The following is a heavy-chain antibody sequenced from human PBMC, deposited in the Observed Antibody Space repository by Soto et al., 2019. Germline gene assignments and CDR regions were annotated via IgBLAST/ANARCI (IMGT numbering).Heavy chain of an antibody. D-gene: IGHD5-18*01. CDR2: IRSKANSYAT. CDR1: GLTFSGSA. Sequence: GGSLRLSCAASGLTFSGSAMHWVRQASGKGLEWVGRIRSKANSYATAYAASVKGRFTISRDDSKNTAYLQMNSLKTEDTAVYYCTRNVDTAMVPIDYGMDVWGQGTTVTVSS. V-gene: IGHV3-73*01. CDR3: TRNVDTAMVPIDYGMDV. J-gene: IGHJ6*02.